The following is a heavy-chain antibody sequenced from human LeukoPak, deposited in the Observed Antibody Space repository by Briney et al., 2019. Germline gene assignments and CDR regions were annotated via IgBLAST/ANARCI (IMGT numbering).Heavy chain of an antibody. D-gene: IGHD3-3*01. CDR3: AKALDDFWSGYEYFQH. CDR1: GFTVSSNY. V-gene: IGHV3-53*01. Sequence: GGSLRLSCAASGFTVSSNYLSWVRQAPGKGLEWVSTIYSDGSTYYANSVKGRFTISRDNSKNTLYLQMNSLRAEDTAVYYCAKALDDFWSGYEYFQHWGQGTLVTVSS. CDR2: IYSDGST. J-gene: IGHJ1*01.